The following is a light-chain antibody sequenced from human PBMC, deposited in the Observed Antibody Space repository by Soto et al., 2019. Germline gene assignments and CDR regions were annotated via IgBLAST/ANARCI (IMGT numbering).Light chain of an antibody. V-gene: IGKV3-11*01. CDR3: PQRSGWPPVFT. CDR1: QGISNN. Sequence: VVLTQSPATLSLSPGERASLSCRASQGISNNLAWFQQKPGQTPRLLIYAASNRAPDIPARFSGSGSGTAFTLTISILEPEYFAVYYCPQRSGWPPVFTFRGRTKVDVK. CDR2: AAS. J-gene: IGKJ4*01.